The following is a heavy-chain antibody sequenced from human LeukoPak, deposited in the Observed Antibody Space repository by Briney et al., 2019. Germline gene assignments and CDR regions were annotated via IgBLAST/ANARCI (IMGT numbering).Heavy chain of an antibody. D-gene: IGHD3-16*01. CDR1: GFTFSNVW. CDR3: TTHRGEWVLDS. Sequence: GGPLRLFCAVSGFTFSNVWMMWVRGVPGRGLEWVGRIISISGGGTSDYPAPVKGRFTISRDDSKNTVYLQMNSLKTEDTAVYYCTTHRGEWVLDSWGQGTLVTVSS. V-gene: IGHV3-15*01. J-gene: IGHJ4*02. CDR2: IISISGGGTS.